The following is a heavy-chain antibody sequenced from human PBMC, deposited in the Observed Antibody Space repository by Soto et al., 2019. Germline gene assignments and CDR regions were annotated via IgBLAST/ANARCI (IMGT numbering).Heavy chain of an antibody. D-gene: IGHD1-26*01. Sequence: QVQLVQSGAEVKKSGSSVKVSCKASGGTFTNYGVSCVRQAPGQGLEWMGGITPIFERRHYAERFQGRVTIIADDSTNTASMELRSLRSEDTAMYYCARGKWDILLNRPEAFDIWGQGTMVTVSS. CDR1: GGTFTNYG. J-gene: IGHJ3*02. CDR3: ARGKWDILLNRPEAFDI. V-gene: IGHV1-69*01. CDR2: ITPIFERR.